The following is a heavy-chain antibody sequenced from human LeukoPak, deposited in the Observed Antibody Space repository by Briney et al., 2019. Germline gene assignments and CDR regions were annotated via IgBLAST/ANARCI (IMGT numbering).Heavy chain of an antibody. CDR2: IKEDGGEK. V-gene: IGHV3-7*03. J-gene: IGHJ4*02. CDR1: GFTFSSYW. Sequence: PGGSLRLSCAASGFTFSSYWMTWVRQAPGKGLEWVANIKEDGGEKYYVDSVKGRFTISRDNAKSSLYLQMNSLRAEDTAVYYCARDSGWFRFDYWGQGTLATVSS. D-gene: IGHD6-13*01. CDR3: ARDSGWFRFDY.